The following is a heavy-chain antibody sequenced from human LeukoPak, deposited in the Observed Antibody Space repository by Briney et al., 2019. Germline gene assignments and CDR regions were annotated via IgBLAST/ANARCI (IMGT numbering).Heavy chain of an antibody. D-gene: IGHD2-2*02. CDR3: ARVWDCSSTSCYSFDY. CDR1: GYTFTGYY. Sequence: SSVKVSCKASGYTFTGYYMHWVRQAPGQGLEWMGWINPNSGGTNYAQKFRGRVTMTRDTSISTAYMELSRLRSDDTAVYYCARVWDCSSTSCYSFDYWGQGTLVTVSS. J-gene: IGHJ4*02. V-gene: IGHV1-2*02. CDR2: INPNSGGT.